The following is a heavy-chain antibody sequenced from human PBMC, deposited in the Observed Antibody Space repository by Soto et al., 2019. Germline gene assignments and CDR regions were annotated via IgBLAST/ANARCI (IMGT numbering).Heavy chain of an antibody. CDR1: GFTFSSYA. J-gene: IGHJ4*02. D-gene: IGHD6-6*01. CDR3: AKDRLRFRYSSSLDY. Sequence: EVQLLESGGGLVQPGGSLRLSCAASGFTFSSYAMSWVRQAPGKGLEWVSAISGSGGSTYYADSVKGRFTISRDTSKNTLYLQMNSLRAEDTAVYYCAKDRLRFRYSSSLDYWGQGTLVTVSS. CDR2: ISGSGGST. V-gene: IGHV3-23*01.